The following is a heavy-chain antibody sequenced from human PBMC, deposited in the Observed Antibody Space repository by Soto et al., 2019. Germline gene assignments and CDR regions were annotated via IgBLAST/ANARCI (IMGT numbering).Heavy chain of an antibody. J-gene: IGHJ5*02. Sequence: GGSLRLSCAASGFSFSSAWMNWARQAPGKGLEWVGHIKSKTDGETTDYAASVKGRFTISRDDSENMLYLQMNSLEIEDTAMYYCTTLGPSWGQGTQVTVS. CDR3: TTLGPS. CDR1: GFSFSSAW. CDR2: IKSKTDGETT. V-gene: IGHV3-15*07.